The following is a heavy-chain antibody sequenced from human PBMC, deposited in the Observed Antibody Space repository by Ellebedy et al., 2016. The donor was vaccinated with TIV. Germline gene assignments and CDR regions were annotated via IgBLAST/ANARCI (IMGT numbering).Heavy chain of an antibody. Sequence: PGGSLRLSCAASGFTFSSYSINWVRREPGKGLEWVSFIRRSSSFTYYADSVKGRFTSSRDNAENSLYLHMSSLRDEDTAVYFCARDTRFTIFEVAYGMDFWGHGTTVTVSS. D-gene: IGHD3-3*01. CDR1: GFTFSSYS. V-gene: IGHV3-21*03. CDR2: IRRSSSFT. CDR3: ARDTRFTIFEVAYGMDF. J-gene: IGHJ6*02.